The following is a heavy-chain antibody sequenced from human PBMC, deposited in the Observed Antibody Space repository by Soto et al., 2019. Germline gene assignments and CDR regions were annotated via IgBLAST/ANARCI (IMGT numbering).Heavy chain of an antibody. D-gene: IGHD3-3*01. CDR1: GGSISSGGYY. CDR2: IYYSGST. Sequence: SETLSLACTVSGGSISSGGYYWSWIRQHPGKGLEWIGYIYYSGSTYYNPSLKSRVTISVDTSKNQFSLKLSSVTAADTAVYYCARGSEEYDFWSRYRFDYWGQGTLVTVSS. J-gene: IGHJ4*02. CDR3: ARGSEEYDFWSRYRFDY. V-gene: IGHV4-31*03.